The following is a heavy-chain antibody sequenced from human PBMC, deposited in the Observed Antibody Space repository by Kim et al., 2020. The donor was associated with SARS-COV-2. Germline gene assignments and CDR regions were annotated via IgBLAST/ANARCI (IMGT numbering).Heavy chain of an antibody. D-gene: IGHD6-19*01. J-gene: IGHJ5*02. V-gene: IGHV4-59*13. CDR1: GGSITNYY. CDR3: ARESYSSGCFDT. CDR2: IHYTGST. Sequence: SETLSLTCTVSGGSITNYYGNWIRQPPGKGLEWIGQIHYTGSTNYNPSLKSRVTISADTSKNQFSLKLSSVTAADTAVYYCARESYSSGCFDTWRQGTPV.